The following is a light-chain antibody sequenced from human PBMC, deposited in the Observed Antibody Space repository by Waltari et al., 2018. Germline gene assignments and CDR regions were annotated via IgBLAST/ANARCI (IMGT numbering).Light chain of an antibody. V-gene: IGKV3-11*01. Sequence: SCRDSQSISKYLVWYQQRPGHAPMLLIYAGSTRAAGIPDRFSGSGYGTDFTLTISRLEPEDFAMYYCQNHERLPATFGQGTKVEFK. CDR2: AGS. CDR1: QSISKY. CDR3: QNHERLPAT. J-gene: IGKJ1*01.